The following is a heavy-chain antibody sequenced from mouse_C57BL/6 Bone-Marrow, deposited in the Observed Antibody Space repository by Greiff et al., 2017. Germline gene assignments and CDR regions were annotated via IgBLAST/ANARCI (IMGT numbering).Heavy chain of an antibody. CDR3: ARRGLGRVWFAY. Sequence: VKLVESGPGLVQPSQSLSITCTVSGFSLTSYGVHWVRQSPGKGLEWLGVIWSGGSTDYNAAFISRLSISKDNSKSQVFFKMNSLQADDTAIYYWARRGLGRVWFAYWGQGTLVTVSA. CDR2: IWSGGST. V-gene: IGHV2-2*01. CDR1: GFSLTSYG. D-gene: IGHD4-1*01. J-gene: IGHJ3*01.